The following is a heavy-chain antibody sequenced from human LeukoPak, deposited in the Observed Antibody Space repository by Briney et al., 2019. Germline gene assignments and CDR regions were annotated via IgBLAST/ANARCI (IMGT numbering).Heavy chain of an antibody. CDR2: INPNSGGT. V-gene: IGHV1-2*02. D-gene: IGHD5-12*01. CDR1: GYTFTGYY. CDR3: AREGGYSGYDYPFDY. Sequence: ASVKVSCKASGYTFTGYYMHWVRQAPGQGLEWMGWINPNSGGTNYAQKFQGRVTMTRDTSISTAYMELSRLRSDDTAVYYCAREGGYSGYDYPFDYWGQGTLVTVSS. J-gene: IGHJ4*02.